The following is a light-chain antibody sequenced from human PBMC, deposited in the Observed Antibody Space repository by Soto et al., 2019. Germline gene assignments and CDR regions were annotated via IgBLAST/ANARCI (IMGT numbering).Light chain of an antibody. CDR2: DVS. J-gene: IGKJ2*01. V-gene: IGKV3-20*01. CDR3: HQYGSSPLT. CDR1: QSVSSSL. Sequence: EIVLTQSPGTLSLSPGEGATLSCRASQSVSSSLLAWFQQKPGQAPRLLIHDVSSRATGIPDRFSGSGSGTYFTLSISSLEPEDFAVYYCHQYGSSPLTFGQGTKLEIK.